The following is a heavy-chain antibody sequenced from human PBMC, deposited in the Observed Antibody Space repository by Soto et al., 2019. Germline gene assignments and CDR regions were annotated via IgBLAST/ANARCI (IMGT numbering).Heavy chain of an antibody. J-gene: IGHJ4*02. Sequence: GWSMRLSCAASGFTLTTYGMQWVRQAPGKGLEWVAAMSYDGTKEYYADSVKGRFTISRDSSRNTLFLQLNSLRAEDTAVYYCAKEFGSTWIDHWGEGTLVTAPQ. CDR2: MSYDGTKE. V-gene: IGHV3-30*18. CDR3: AKEFGSTWIDH. D-gene: IGHD6-13*01. CDR1: GFTLTTYG.